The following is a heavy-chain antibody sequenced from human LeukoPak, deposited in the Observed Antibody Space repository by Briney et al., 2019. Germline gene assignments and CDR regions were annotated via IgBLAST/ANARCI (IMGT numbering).Heavy chain of an antibody. CDR2: IIPIFGTA. V-gene: IGHV1-69*13. D-gene: IGHD3-22*01. CDR3: AREWGLESSGYYYAY. CDR1: GGTFSSYA. J-gene: IGHJ4*02. Sequence: SVKVSCKASGGTFSSYAISWVRQAPGQGLEWMGGIIPIFGTANYAQKFQGRVTITADESTSTAFMELSSLRSEDTAVYYCAREWGLESSGYYYAYWGQGTLVTVSS.